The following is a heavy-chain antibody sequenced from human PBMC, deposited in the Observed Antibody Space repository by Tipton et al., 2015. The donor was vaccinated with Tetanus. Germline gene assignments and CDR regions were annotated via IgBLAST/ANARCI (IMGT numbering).Heavy chain of an antibody. D-gene: IGHD3-16*01. Sequence: SLRLSCAASGFTFSDHYIDWVRQAPGKGLEWVSSLDASGTYKYHADSLKGRFTISRDNAKNSLYLQMNSLRVDDTAVYYCAREVGEGFAHWGQGTLVTVSS. V-gene: IGHV3-69-1*01. CDR3: AREVGEGFAH. CDR2: LDASGTYK. CDR1: GFTFSDHY. J-gene: IGHJ4*02.